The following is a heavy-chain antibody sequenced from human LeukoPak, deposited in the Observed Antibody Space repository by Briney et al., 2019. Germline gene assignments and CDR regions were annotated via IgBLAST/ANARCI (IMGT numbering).Heavy chain of an antibody. CDR3: ARARGQQLPNNVYYNYVMDV. CDR2: INPNSGGT. V-gene: IGHV1-2*02. J-gene: IGHJ6*01. Sequence: ASAKVSCKASGYTFTDYYIHWVRQAPGQGLEWMGWINPNSGGTKSAQKFQGRVTMTRDTSISTGYMELSRLRSDDTALYYCARARGQQLPNNVYYNYVMDVWGQGTTVAVSS. CDR1: GYTFTDYY. D-gene: IGHD6-13*01.